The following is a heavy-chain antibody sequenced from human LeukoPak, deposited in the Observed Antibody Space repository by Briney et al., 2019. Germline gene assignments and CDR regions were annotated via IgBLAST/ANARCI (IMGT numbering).Heavy chain of an antibody. Sequence: SETLSLTCTVSGGSISSGGYYWSWIRQHPGKGLEWIGYIYYSGSTYYNPSLKSRVTISVDTSKNQFSLKLSFVTAADTAVYYCARARLWFGELPTYFDYWGQGTLVTVSS. CDR3: ARARLWFGELPTYFDY. CDR1: GGSISSGGYY. J-gene: IGHJ4*02. CDR2: IYYSGST. V-gene: IGHV4-31*03. D-gene: IGHD3-10*01.